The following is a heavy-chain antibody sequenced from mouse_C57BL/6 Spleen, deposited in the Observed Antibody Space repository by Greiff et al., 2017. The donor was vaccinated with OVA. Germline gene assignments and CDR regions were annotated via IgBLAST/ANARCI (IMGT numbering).Heavy chain of an antibody. D-gene: IGHD4-1*01. CDR2: IYPRDGST. V-gene: IGHV1-85*01. CDR1: GYTFTSYD. CDR3: ARSNWYYFDY. Sequence: QVHVKQSGPELVKPGASVKLSCKASGYTFTSYDINWVKQRPGQGLEWIGWIYPRDGSTKYNEKFKGKATLTVDTSSSTAYMELHSLTSEDSAVYFCARSNWYYFDYWGQGTTLTVSS. J-gene: IGHJ2*01.